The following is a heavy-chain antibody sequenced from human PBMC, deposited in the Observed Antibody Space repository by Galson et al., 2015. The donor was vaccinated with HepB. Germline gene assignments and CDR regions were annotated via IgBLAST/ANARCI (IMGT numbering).Heavy chain of an antibody. V-gene: IGHV3-30*18. J-gene: IGHJ4*02. Sequence: SLRLSCAASGFTFSAYGMHWVRQAPGKGLDWVAGITYDGGSHYYADSVKGRVTISSDNLKNTLFLQMSSLRPEDTAVYYCAKVATRGQWLARWNFDYWGQGILVTVSS. CDR3: AKVATRGQWLARWNFDY. D-gene: IGHD6-19*01. CDR2: ITYDGGSH. CDR1: GFTFSAYG.